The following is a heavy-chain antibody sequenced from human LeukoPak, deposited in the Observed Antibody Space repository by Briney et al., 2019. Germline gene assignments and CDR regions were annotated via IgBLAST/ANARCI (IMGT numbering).Heavy chain of an antibody. V-gene: IGHV3-30*02. D-gene: IGHD3-9*01. CDR1: GFTFSSYG. CDR2: IRYDGSNK. Sequence: PGGSLRLSCAASGFTFSSYGMHWVRQAPGKGLEWVAFIRYDGSNKYCADSVKGRFTISRDNSKNTLCLQMNSLRAEDTALYYCAKDYDDKFDYWGQGTLVTVSS. CDR3: AKDYDDKFDY. J-gene: IGHJ4*02.